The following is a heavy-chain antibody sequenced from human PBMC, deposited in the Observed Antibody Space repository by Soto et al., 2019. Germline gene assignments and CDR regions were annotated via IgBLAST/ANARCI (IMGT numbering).Heavy chain of an antibody. V-gene: IGHV3-30*18. CDR2: ISYDGSNK. CDR1: GFTFSSYG. D-gene: IGHD6-19*01. Sequence: GSLRLSCAASGFTFSSYGMHWVRQAPGKGLEWVAVISYDGSNKYYADSVKGRFTISRDNSKNTLYLQMNSLRAEDTAVYYCAKDLAFHKQWLALFDYWGQGTLVTVSS. CDR3: AKDLAFHKQWLALFDY. J-gene: IGHJ4*02.